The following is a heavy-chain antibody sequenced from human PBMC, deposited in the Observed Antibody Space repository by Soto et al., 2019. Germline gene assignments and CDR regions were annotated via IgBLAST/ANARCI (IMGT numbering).Heavy chain of an antibody. J-gene: IGHJ6*02. CDR2: ISYDGSNK. V-gene: IGHV3-30-3*01. D-gene: IGHD1-1*01. Sequence: QVQLVESGGGVVQPGRSLRLSCAASGFTFSSYAMPWVRQAPGKGLEWVAVISYDGSNKYYEDSVKGRFTISRDNSKNMLYLQRNSLRAEDTAVYYGARDRLRYNWNDFPYYYYGMDVWGQGTTVTVSS. CDR3: ARDRLRYNWNDFPYYYYGMDV. CDR1: GFTFSSYA.